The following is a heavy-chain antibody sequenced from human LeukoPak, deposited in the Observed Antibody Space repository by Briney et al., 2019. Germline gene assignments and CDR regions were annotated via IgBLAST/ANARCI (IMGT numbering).Heavy chain of an antibody. Sequence: GGSLRLSCAASGFTFSSYSMNWVRQSPGKGLEWVSSISSISSYIYYADSVKGRFTISRDNAKNSLYLQMESLRAEDTAVYYCARLDSSGYPPPPPADYWGQGTLVTVSS. V-gene: IGHV3-21*01. J-gene: IGHJ4*02. D-gene: IGHD3-22*01. CDR1: GFTFSSYS. CDR2: ISSISSYI. CDR3: ARLDSSGYPPPPPADY.